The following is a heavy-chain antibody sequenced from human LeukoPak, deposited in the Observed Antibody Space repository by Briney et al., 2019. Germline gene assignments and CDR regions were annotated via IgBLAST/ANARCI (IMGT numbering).Heavy chain of an antibody. J-gene: IGHJ3*02. CDR2: ISAGGTAI. CDR3: AKGGYIGYNGLFDI. Sequence: GGSLRLSCAASGFTLAPYIVRWVRQAPGKGLQWVSAISAGGTAIYYADSVKGRFTIARDDSNNMLYLQMNSLRDEDTATYYCAKGGYIGYNGLFDIWGQGTTVTVSS. CDR1: GFTLAPYI. V-gene: IGHV3-23*01. D-gene: IGHD5-12*01.